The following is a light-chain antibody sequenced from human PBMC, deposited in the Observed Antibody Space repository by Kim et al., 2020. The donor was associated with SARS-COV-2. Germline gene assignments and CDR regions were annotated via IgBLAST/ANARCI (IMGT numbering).Light chain of an antibody. CDR1: KVGDKY. J-gene: IGLJ2*01. Sequence: VSPGQTASITCSGDKVGDKYACWYQQKPRQSPVLVISQDNSRPSGIPERFSGSNSGNTATLTISGTQAMDEADYYCQAWDSSTAVFGGGTQLTVL. V-gene: IGLV3-1*01. CDR2: QDN. CDR3: QAWDSSTAV.